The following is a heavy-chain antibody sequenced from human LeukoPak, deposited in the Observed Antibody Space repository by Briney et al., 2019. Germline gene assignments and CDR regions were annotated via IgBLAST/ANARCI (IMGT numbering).Heavy chain of an antibody. CDR3: ARGSVSWFGELLSNNWFDP. J-gene: IGHJ5*02. CDR2: IYYSGST. V-gene: IGHV4-30-4*07. D-gene: IGHD3-10*01. Sequence: SETLSLTCAVSGGSISSGGYSWGWIRQPPGKGLEWIGYIYYSGSTYYNPSLKSRVTISVDTSKNQFSLKLSSVTAADTAVYYCARGSVSWFGELLSNNWFDPWGQGTLVTVSS. CDR1: GGSISSGGYS.